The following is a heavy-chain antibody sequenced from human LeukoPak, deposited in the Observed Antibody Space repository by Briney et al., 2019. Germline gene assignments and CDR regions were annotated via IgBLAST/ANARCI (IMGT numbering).Heavy chain of an antibody. D-gene: IGHD3-16*01. J-gene: IGHJ4*02. V-gene: IGHV4-39*07. Sequence: SETLSLTCTVSGGSISSSSYYWGWIRQPPGKGLEWIGNIYYSGSTYYNPSLKSRVTISVDTSKNQFSLKLSSVTAADTAVYYCARGPPYNYFGDWGQGTLVTVSS. CDR2: IYYSGST. CDR3: ARGPPYNYFGD. CDR1: GGSISSSSYY.